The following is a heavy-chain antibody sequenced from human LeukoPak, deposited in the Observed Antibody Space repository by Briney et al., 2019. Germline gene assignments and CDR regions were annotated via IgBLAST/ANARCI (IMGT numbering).Heavy chain of an antibody. J-gene: IGHJ3*02. Sequence: ASVKVSCKASGYAFTSYYMHWVRQAPGQGLEWMGIINPSGGSTSYAQKFQGRVTMTEDTSTDTAYMELSSLRSEDTAVYYCATDGGDYVGNDAFDIWGQGTMVTVSS. CDR3: ATDGGDYVGNDAFDI. CDR2: INPSGGST. D-gene: IGHD4-17*01. V-gene: IGHV1-46*01. CDR1: GYAFTSYY.